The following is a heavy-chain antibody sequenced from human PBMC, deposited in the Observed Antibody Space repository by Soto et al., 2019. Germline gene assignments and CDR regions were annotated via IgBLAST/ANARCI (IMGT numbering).Heavy chain of an antibody. CDR3: ARSPPRVDGKWFFDY. CDR1: GDSFSSSNW. V-gene: IGHV4-4*02. D-gene: IGHD3-22*01. CDR2: ILHTGHT. Sequence: QVQLQESGPGLVEPSGTLSLTCGVSGDSFSSSNWWTWIRQPPGKGLEWIGDILHTGHTDYSPSLRSRPTISIDTSKKEFSLHLTSVTATGTAVYYCARSPPRVDGKWFFDYWGPGALVTVSS. J-gene: IGHJ4*02.